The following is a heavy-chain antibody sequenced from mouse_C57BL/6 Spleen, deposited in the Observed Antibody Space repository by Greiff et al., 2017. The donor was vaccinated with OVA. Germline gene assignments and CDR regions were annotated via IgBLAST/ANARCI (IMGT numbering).Heavy chain of an antibody. CDR3: TRDHDGYFAMDD. CDR1: GFTFSSYA. J-gene: IGHJ4*01. D-gene: IGHD2-3*01. Sequence: EVKLVESGEGLVKPGGSLKLSCAASGFTFSSYAMSWVRQTPEKRLEWVAYISSGGDYIYYAETVKGRFTISRDNARNTLYLQMSSLKSEDTAMYYCTRDHDGYFAMDDWGQGTSVTVSS. CDR2: ISSGGDYI. V-gene: IGHV5-9-1*02.